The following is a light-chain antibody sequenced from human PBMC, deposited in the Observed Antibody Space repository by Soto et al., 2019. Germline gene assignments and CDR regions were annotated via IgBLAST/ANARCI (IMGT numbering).Light chain of an antibody. V-gene: IGKV3-20*01. CDR2: DAS. CDR3: QQYGSSRLT. Sequence: DIVMTQSPLSLPVTPGEPASLSCRASQNVYTYFSWYQQKPGQAPRLLIYDASNRATGIPARFNASGSGTDFTLTISRLEPEDFAVYYCQQYGSSRLTFGGGTKVDIK. CDR1: QNVYTY. J-gene: IGKJ4*01.